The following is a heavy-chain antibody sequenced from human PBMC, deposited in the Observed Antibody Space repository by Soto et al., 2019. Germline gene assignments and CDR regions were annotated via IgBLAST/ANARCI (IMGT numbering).Heavy chain of an antibody. J-gene: IGHJ5*02. V-gene: IGHV4-31*03. CDR3: ARDQGGNNGRNWLGP. D-gene: IGHD2-15*01. CDR1: GGSISSGGYY. CDR2: IHYSGST. Sequence: SETLSLTCTVSGGSISSGGYYWTWIRQHPGKGLEWIGHIHYSGSTYYNPSLKSRLTISVDTSKNQFSLNLNSVTAADTAVYYCARDQGGNNGRNWLGPWGQGTLVTVSS.